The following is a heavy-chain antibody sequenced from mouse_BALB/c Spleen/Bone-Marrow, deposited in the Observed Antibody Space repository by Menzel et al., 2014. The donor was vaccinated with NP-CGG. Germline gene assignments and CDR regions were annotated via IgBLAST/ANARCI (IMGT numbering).Heavy chain of an antibody. V-gene: IGHV14-3*02. CDR1: GFNIKDTY. D-gene: IGHD2-3*01. CDR2: IDPANGNT. CDR3: ARWLLPYGLDY. J-gene: IGHJ4*01. Sequence: EVQLQQSGAELVKPGASVKLSCTASGFNIKDTYMHWVKQRPEQGLEWIGRIDPANGNTKYDPKFQGKATITADTSSNTASLPLSSLTSEDTAVYYCARWLLPYGLDYWGQGTSVTVSS.